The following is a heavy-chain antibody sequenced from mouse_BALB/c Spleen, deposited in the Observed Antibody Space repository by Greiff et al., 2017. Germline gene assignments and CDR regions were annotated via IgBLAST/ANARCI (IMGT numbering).Heavy chain of an antibody. D-gene: IGHD2-1*01. V-gene: IGHV1S81*02. Sequence: QVQLKQPGAELVKPGASVKLSCKASGYTFTSYWMHWVKQRPGQGLEWIGEINPSNGRTNYNEKFKSKATLTVDKSSSTAYMQLSSLTSEDSAVYYCARLYGNHVYWGQGTLVTVSA. CDR2: INPSNGRT. CDR1: GYTFTSYW. J-gene: IGHJ3*01. CDR3: ARLYGNHVY.